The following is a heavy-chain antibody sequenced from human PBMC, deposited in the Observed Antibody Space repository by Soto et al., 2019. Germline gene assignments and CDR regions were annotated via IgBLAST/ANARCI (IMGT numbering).Heavy chain of an antibody. D-gene: IGHD1-26*01. CDR3: ARDSRSGSYYYAWFDP. CDR2: IIPIFGTA. J-gene: IGHJ5*02. CDR1: GGTFSSYA. Sequence: SVKVSCKASGGTFSSYAISWVRQAPGQGLEWMGGIIPIFGTANYAQKFQGRVTITADESTSTAYMELSSLTSEDTAVYYCARDSRSGSYYYAWFDPWGQGTLVTVSS. V-gene: IGHV1-69*13.